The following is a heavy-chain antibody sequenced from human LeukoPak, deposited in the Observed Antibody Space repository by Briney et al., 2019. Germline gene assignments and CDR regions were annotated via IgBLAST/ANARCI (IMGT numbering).Heavy chain of an antibody. J-gene: IGHJ4*02. Sequence: SQTLSLTCTVSDGSISSNAYYWSWIRQHPGKGLEWIGYIHYSGSTYYNPSLKRRVSISVDTSKNQFSLKLHSVTAADTAVYFCARDSREYDILTGYYETGYFDFWGQGTLVTVSS. D-gene: IGHD3-9*01. V-gene: IGHV4-31*03. CDR3: ARDSREYDILTGYYETGYFDF. CDR2: IHYSGST. CDR1: DGSISSNAYY.